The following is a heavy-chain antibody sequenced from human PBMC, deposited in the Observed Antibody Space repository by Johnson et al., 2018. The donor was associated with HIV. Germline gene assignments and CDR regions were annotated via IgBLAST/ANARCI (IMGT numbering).Heavy chain of an antibody. V-gene: IGHV3-48*04. CDR1: GFTFSSYG. D-gene: IGHD1-26*01. CDR3: AKDLINSGIDPQAFDI. CDR2: ISSSGSTI. Sequence: VQLVESGGGVVQPGGSLRLSCAASGFTFSSYGMHWVRQAPGKGLEWVSYISSSGSTIGYADSVKGRFTNSRDNAKNSLFLQMNSLRAEDTALYYCAKDLINSGIDPQAFDIWGQGTMVTVSS. J-gene: IGHJ3*02.